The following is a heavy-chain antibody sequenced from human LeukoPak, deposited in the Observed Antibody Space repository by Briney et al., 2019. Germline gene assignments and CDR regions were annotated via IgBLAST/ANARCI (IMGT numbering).Heavy chain of an antibody. J-gene: IGHJ4*02. CDR3: ARGVDYYDSSGTIDY. Sequence: GGSLRLSCAASGFTFSSYSMNWVRQAPGKGLEWVAVVWYDGSKTYSADSVKGRITISRDDSKNTLYLQMNSLRAEDTAVYYCARGVDYYDSSGTIDYWGQGTLVTVSS. V-gene: IGHV3-33*08. CDR1: GFTFSSYS. D-gene: IGHD3-22*01. CDR2: VWYDGSKT.